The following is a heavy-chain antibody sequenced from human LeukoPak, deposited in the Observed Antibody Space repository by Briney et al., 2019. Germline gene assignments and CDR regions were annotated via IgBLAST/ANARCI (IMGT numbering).Heavy chain of an antibody. CDR2: ISYDGSNK. Sequence: TGGSLRLSCAASGFTFSSYAMHWVRQAPGKGLEWVAVISYDGSNKYYADSVKGRFTISRDNAKNSLYLQMNSLRAEDTAVYYCARDTSSGYSGGMDVWGQGTTVTVSS. V-gene: IGHV3-30-3*01. D-gene: IGHD3-22*01. CDR3: ARDTSSGYSGGMDV. CDR1: GFTFSSYA. J-gene: IGHJ6*02.